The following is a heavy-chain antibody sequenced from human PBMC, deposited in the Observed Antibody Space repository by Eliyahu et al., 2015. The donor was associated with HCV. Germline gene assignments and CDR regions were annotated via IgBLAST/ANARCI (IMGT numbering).Heavy chain of an antibody. D-gene: IGHD6-19*01. V-gene: IGHV3-7*03. J-gene: IGHJ5*02. CDR3: ARDRRDSSGCWFDP. CDR1: GFTXSSXW. CDR2: IKQDGSEK. Sequence: EVQLVESGGGLVQPGGSLRLSCXASGFTXSSXWMGWVRQAPGKGLEWVANIKQDGSEKYYVDSVKGRFTISRDNAKNSLYLQMNSLRAEDTAVYYCARDRRDSSGCWFDPWGQGTLVTVSS.